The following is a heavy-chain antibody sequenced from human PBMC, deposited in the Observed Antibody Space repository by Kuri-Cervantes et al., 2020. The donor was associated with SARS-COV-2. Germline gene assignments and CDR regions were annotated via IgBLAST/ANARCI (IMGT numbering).Heavy chain of an antibody. CDR2: ISQTGVAI. D-gene: IGHD3-9*01. CDR1: GFTFNTCT. V-gene: IGHV3-23*01. J-gene: IGHJ4*02. Sequence: GGSLRLSCVASGFTFNTCTMNWVRQAPGKGLEWVSSISQTGVAIHYADSVKGRFTISRDNSKNTLYLQMNSLRAEDTAVYYCARDMRAYYDILTGYSPLLYWGQGTLVTVSS. CDR3: ARDMRAYYDILTGYSPLLY.